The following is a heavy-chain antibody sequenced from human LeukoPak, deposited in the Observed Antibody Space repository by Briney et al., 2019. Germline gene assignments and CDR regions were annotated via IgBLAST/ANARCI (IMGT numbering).Heavy chain of an antibody. CDR2: ISYDGSNK. V-gene: IGHV3-30-3*01. Sequence: GGSLRLSCAASGFTFSSYAMHWVRQAPGKGLEWVAVISYDGSNKYCADSVKGRFTISRDNSKNTLYLQMNSLRAEDTAVYYCARDEIGDTAMAYYYYYGMDVWGQGTTVTVSS. CDR1: GFTFSSYA. CDR3: ARDEIGDTAMAYYYYYGMDV. J-gene: IGHJ6*02. D-gene: IGHD5-18*01.